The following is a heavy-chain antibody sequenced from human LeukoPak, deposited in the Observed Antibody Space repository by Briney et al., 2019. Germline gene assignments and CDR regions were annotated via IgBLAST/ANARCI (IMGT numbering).Heavy chain of an antibody. CDR2: VSGGGGTT. J-gene: IGHJ4*02. D-gene: IGHD2-2*01. V-gene: IGHV3-23*01. CDR1: GFTFSSYA. Sequence: PGGTLRLSCAASGFTFSSYAMSWVRQAPGKGLEWVSTVSGGGGTTYYADSVKGRFTISRDNSKNTLFLQMNSLRAEDTAIYYCAKDMGYCSSATCYGLDYWGRGTLVTVSS. CDR3: AKDMGYCSSATCYGLDY.